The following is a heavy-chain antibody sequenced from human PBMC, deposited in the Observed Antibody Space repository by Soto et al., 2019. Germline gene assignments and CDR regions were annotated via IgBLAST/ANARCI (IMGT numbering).Heavy chain of an antibody. CDR1: GYTFTSYA. CDR3: AREGSGSYYNVESYYYYYMDV. D-gene: IGHD3-10*01. J-gene: IGHJ6*03. Sequence: GASVKVSCKASGYTFTSYAMHWVRQAPGQRLEWMGWINAGNGNTKYLQKFQGRVTITRDTSASTAYMELSSLRSEDTAVYYCAREGSGSYYNVESYYYYYMDVWGKGTTVTVSS. CDR2: INAGNGNT. V-gene: IGHV1-3*01.